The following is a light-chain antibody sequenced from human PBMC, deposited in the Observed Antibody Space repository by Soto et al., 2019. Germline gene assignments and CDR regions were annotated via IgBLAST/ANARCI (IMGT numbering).Light chain of an antibody. CDR3: QQYNSSPWT. J-gene: IGKJ1*01. CDR2: KAS. V-gene: IGKV1-5*03. CDR1: QSISSW. Sequence: DIQMTQSPSTLSASVGDRVTITCRASQSISSWLAWYQQKPGKAPKLLIYKASSLESGVPSRFSGSGSGTESTLTISSLQPDDFATYYYQQYNSSPWTFGQGTKVEIK.